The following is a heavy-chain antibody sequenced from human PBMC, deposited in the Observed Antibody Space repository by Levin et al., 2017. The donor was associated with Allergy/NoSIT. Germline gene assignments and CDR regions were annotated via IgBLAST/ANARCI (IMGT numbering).Heavy chain of an antibody. Sequence: PGGSLRLSCKASGYTFRVYGIIWVRQAPGEGLEWLGCISPNNGHTKVSHKVQGRVTMTTDASTTTAYLDIRSLTSDDTAVYYCARDLGTGWYDNAFEIWGQGTLVSVSS. J-gene: IGHJ3*02. CDR2: ISPNNGHT. CDR3: ARDLGTGWYDNAFEI. D-gene: IGHD6-19*01. CDR1: GYTFRVYG. V-gene: IGHV1-18*01.